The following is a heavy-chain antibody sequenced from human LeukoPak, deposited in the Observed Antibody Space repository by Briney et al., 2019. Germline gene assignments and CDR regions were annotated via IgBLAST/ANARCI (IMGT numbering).Heavy chain of an antibody. J-gene: IGHJ3*02. D-gene: IGHD6-13*01. CDR1: GFTFSSYA. CDR3: AKAYREYGSSTYSSFDI. V-gene: IGHV3-23*01. Sequence: GGSLRLSCAASGFTFSSYAMSWVRQAPGKGLQWVSTITGTTHYADSVRGRFTISRDNSKNILYLQMNSLSTEDTAIYYCAKAYREYGSSTYSSFDIWGQGTMVTVSS. CDR2: ITGTT.